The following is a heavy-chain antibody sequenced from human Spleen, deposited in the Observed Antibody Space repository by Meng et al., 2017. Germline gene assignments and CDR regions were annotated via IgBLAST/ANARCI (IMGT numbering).Heavy chain of an antibody. J-gene: IGHJ4*02. CDR1: GFTFSTYT. Sequence: GGSLRLSCAASGFTFSTYTMTWVRQAPGKGLEWVSAITAGGGSTYYADSVKGRFTISRDNSKNTLYLQMNSLRAEDTAVYYCAKWGVTFDYWGQGTLVTVSS. CDR2: ITAGGGST. CDR3: AKWGVTFDY. V-gene: IGHV3-23*01. D-gene: IGHD3-10*01.